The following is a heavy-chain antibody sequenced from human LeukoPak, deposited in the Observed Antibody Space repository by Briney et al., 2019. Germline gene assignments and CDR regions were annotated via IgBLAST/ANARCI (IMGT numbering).Heavy chain of an antibody. J-gene: IGHJ6*03. CDR1: GYTFTSYG. V-gene: IGHV1-18*01. D-gene: IGHD6-13*01. Sequence: GASVKVSCKASGYTFTSYGISWVRQAPGQGLEWMGWISAYNGNTNYAQKLQGRVTMTTDTSTSTAYMELRSLRSDDTAVYYCARDLGDSSSWYRRYYYYMDVWGKGTTVTVSS. CDR2: ISAYNGNT. CDR3: ARDLGDSSSWYRRYYYYMDV.